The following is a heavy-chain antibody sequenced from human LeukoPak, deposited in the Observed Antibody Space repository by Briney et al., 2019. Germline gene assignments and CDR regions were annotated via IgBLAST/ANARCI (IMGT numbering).Heavy chain of an antibody. J-gene: IGHJ4*02. CDR2: LDTDGSDT. CDR1: GFTFGNYW. V-gene: IGHV3-74*01. Sequence: GGSLRLSCAASGFTFGNYWMHWVRQAPGKGLVWVSRLDTDGSDTSYADSVKGRFTISRDNAKNTLYLQMNNLRAEDTAMYYCARDRYPAAREFDYWGQGTLVTVSS. D-gene: IGHD2-2*01. CDR3: ARDRYPAAREFDY.